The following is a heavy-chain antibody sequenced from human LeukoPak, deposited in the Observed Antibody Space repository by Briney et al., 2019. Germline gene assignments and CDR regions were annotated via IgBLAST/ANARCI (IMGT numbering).Heavy chain of an antibody. CDR2: INPNSGGT. Sequence: GASVKVSCKASGYTFTGYYMQWVRQAPGQGLEWMGRINPNSGGTNYAQKFQGSVTMTRDTSISTAYMELSRLRSDDTAVYYCALRGGGSYPLVYFDYWGQGTLVTVSS. CDR3: ALRGGGSYPLVYFDY. CDR1: GYTFTGYY. J-gene: IGHJ4*02. V-gene: IGHV1-2*06. D-gene: IGHD1-26*01.